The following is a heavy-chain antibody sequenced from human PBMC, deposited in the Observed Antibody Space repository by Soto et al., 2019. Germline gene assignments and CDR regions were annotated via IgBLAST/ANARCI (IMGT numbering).Heavy chain of an antibody. V-gene: IGHV1-69*02. CDR1: GGTFSSYT. Sequence: QVQLVQSVAEVKKPGSSVKVSCKASGGTFSSYTISWVRQAPGQGLEWMGRIIPILGIANYAQKFQGRVTITADKSTSTAYMELSSLRSEDTAVYYCARLTTATSWFDPWGQRTLVTVSS. CDR3: ARLTTATSWFDP. CDR2: IIPILGIA. D-gene: IGHD4-4*01. J-gene: IGHJ5*02.